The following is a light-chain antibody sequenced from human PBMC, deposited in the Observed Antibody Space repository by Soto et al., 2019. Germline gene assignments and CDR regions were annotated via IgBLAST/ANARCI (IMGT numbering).Light chain of an antibody. CDR3: QQYNSWPPLT. V-gene: IGKV3-15*01. CDR2: GAS. CDR1: QTVSTN. Sequence: EIVMTQSPDTLSVSPGDRATLSCRASQTVSTNLAWYQQKPGQAPRLLIDGASTRATGVPDRFSGSGSRTEFTLTISSLQSEDFAVYYWQQYNSWPPLTFGQGTKVEIK. J-gene: IGKJ1*01.